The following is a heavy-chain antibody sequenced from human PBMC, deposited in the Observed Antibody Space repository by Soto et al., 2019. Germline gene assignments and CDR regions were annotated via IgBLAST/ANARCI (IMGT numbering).Heavy chain of an antibody. CDR2: IGGGGGNT. CDR3: VKSPLLSVLVALSRPPEDY. D-gene: IGHD3-22*01. J-gene: IGHJ4*02. CDR1: GFTFSRYG. V-gene: IGHV3-23*01. Sequence: GGSLRLSCAASGFTFSRYGLAWVRQAPGKGLECVSGIGGGGGNTYYADSVKGRFTISRDNSKNTLYLQMTGLTADDTALYYCVKSPLLSVLVALSRPPEDYWGQGTLVTVSS.